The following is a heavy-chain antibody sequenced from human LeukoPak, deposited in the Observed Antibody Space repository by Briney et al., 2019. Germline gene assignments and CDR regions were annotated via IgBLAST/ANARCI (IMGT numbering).Heavy chain of an antibody. Sequence: SGGSLRLSCAASGFTFSSYSMNWVRQAPGKGLEWVSYISSSSSTIYYADSVKGRFTISRDNAKNSLYLQMNSLRAEDTAVYYCARDAGAADFDYWGQGTLVTVSS. CDR2: ISSSSSTI. CDR3: ARDAGAADFDY. V-gene: IGHV3-48*01. D-gene: IGHD1-26*01. CDR1: GFTFSSYS. J-gene: IGHJ4*02.